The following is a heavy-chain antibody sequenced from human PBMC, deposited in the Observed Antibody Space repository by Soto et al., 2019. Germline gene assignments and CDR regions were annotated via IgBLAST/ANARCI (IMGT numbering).Heavy chain of an antibody. V-gene: IGHV3-23*01. CDR1: GFTFSSYA. CDR2: ISDSGAIT. Sequence: PGGSLRLSCAASGFTFSSYAMNWVRQAQGKGLEWVSGISDSGAITYYADSVKGRFTISRDNSKNTLFLHMNSLRTDDTAVYFCAGPDRDGYNYDYWGQGTLVTVSS. D-gene: IGHD5-12*01. J-gene: IGHJ4*01. CDR3: AGPDRDGYNYDY.